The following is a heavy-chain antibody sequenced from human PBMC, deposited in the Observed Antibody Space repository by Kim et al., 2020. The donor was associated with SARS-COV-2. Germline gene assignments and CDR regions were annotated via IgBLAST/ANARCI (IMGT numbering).Heavy chain of an antibody. J-gene: IGHJ6*02. V-gene: IGHV3-15*01. D-gene: IGHD3-10*01. CDR2: IKSKTDGGTT. Sequence: GGSLRLSCAASGFTFSNAWMSWVRQAPGKGLEWVGRIKSKTDGGTTDYAAPVKGRFTISRDDSKNTLYLQMNSLKTEDTAVYYCTTELLWFGATAYGMDVWGQGTTVTVSS. CDR1: GFTFSNAW. CDR3: TTELLWFGATAYGMDV.